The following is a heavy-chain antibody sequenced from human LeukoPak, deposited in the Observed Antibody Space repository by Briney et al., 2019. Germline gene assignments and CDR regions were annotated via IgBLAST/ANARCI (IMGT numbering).Heavy chain of an antibody. CDR3: ANEYSKGDI. CDR1: GFTFSDYY. Sequence: PGGSLRLSCAASGFTFSDYYMSWIRQAPGKGLEWVSAISGSGGNTYYADSVKGRFTISRDNSKNTLYLQMNSLRAEDAAVYYCANEYSKGDIWGQGTMVTVSS. J-gene: IGHJ3*02. CDR2: ISGSGGNT. V-gene: IGHV3-23*01. D-gene: IGHD4-11*01.